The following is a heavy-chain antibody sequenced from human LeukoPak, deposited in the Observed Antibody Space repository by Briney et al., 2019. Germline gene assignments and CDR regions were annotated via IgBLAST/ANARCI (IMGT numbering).Heavy chain of an antibody. Sequence: SETLSLICAVYGGSFSGYYWSWIRQPPGKGLEWIGEINHSGSTNYNPSLKSRVTISVDTSKNQFSLKLSSVTAADTAVYYCARGARAGGYSYGRYYYYYMDVWGKGTTVTVSS. CDR2: INHSGST. D-gene: IGHD5-18*01. CDR1: GGSFSGYY. CDR3: ARGARAGGYSYGRYYYYYMDV. J-gene: IGHJ6*03. V-gene: IGHV4-34*01.